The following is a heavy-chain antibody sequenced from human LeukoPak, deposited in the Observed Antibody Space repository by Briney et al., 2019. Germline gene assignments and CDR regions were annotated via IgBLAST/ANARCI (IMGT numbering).Heavy chain of an antibody. CDR3: ANRYYDFWSGYPMSAFDI. D-gene: IGHD3-3*01. J-gene: IGHJ3*02. CDR2: INHSGST. V-gene: IGHV4-34*01. CDR1: GGSFSGYY. Sequence: SETLSLTCAVYGGSFSGYYWSWIRQPPGEGLEWIGEINHSGSTNYNPSLKSRVTISVDTPKNQFSLKLSSVTAADTAVYYCANRYYDFWSGYPMSAFDIWGQGTMVTVSS.